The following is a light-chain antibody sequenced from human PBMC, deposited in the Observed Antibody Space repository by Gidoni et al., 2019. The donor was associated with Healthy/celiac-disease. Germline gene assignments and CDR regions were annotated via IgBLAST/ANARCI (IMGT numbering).Light chain of an antibody. CDR3: QQYNNWPLT. CDR1: QSVSSN. V-gene: IGKV3-15*01. Sequence: EIVMTQSPATLSVSPGERATLSCRASQSVSSNLAWYQQKPGQAHRLLIYGASTRATGIPASFSGSGSGTEFTLTISSLQSEDFAVYYCQQYNNWPLTFGGGTKVEIK. J-gene: IGKJ4*01. CDR2: GAS.